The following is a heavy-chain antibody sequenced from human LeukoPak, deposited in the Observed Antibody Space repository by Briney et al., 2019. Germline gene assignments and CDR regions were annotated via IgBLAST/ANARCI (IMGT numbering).Heavy chain of an antibody. CDR3: ARQPTDSGSFDFDY. D-gene: IGHD1-26*01. CDR1: GGSIRSSSCY. Sequence: SETLSLTCTVSGGSIRSSSCYWGWIRQPPGKGLEWIGCIYYTGSTYYNPSLKSRVTISVDTSKNQFSLKLSSVTAADTAVYYCARQPTDSGSFDFDYWGQGTLVTVSS. J-gene: IGHJ4*02. V-gene: IGHV4-39*01. CDR2: IYYTGST.